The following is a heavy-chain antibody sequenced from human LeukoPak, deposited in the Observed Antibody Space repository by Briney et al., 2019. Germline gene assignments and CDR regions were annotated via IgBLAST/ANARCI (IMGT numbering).Heavy chain of an antibody. CDR1: GYRFPNKW. D-gene: IGHD4-17*01. J-gene: IGHJ4*02. V-gene: IGHV5-51*01. CDR2: IYPGDSDT. Sequence: GESLKISCQGSGYRFPNKWIAWARQMPGKGLEWMGIIYPGDSDTRYSPSFQGQVIISVDKSISTAYLQWSSLKASDTAIYYRARNGENFRSHFDYWGQGTLVTVSS. CDR3: ARNGENFRSHFDY.